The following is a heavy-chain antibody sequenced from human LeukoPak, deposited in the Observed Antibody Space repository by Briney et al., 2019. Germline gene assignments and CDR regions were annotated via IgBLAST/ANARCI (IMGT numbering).Heavy chain of an antibody. D-gene: IGHD3-3*01. CDR1: GGSISSYY. J-gene: IGHJ3*02. V-gene: IGHV4-59*12. CDR3: ARGRAYYDFWSGPVPTDAFDI. Sequence: SETLSLTCTVSGGSISSYYWSWIRQPPGKGLEWIGEIYHSGSTNYNPSLKSRVTISVDKSKNQFSLKLSSVTAADTAVYYCARGRAYYDFWSGPVPTDAFDIWGQGTMVTVSS. CDR2: IYHSGST.